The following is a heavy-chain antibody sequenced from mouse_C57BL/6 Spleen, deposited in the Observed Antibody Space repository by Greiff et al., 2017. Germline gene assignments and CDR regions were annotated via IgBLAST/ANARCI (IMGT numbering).Heavy chain of an antibody. V-gene: IGHV1-64*01. CDR1: GYTFTSYW. CDR3: ARGDGYYWYFDV. D-gene: IGHD2-3*01. CDR2: IHPNSGST. J-gene: IGHJ1*03. Sequence: QVQLKQSGAELMKPGASVKLSCKATGYTFTSYWMHWVKQRPGQGLEWIGMIHPNSGSTNYNEKFKSKATLTVDKSSSTAYMQLSSLTSEDSAVYYCARGDGYYWYFDVWGTGTTVTVSS.